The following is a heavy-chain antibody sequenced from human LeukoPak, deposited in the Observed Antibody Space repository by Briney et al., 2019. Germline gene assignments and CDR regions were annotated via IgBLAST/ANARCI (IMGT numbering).Heavy chain of an antibody. Sequence: GGSLRLSCAASGFTVSSNTMSWVRQAPRKGLELVSVLYSDGRTYYADSVKGRLTISRDNSKNTLFLQMNSLRAEDTAVYYCLLATINSRLFHYWGQGTLVTVSS. D-gene: IGHD5-24*01. CDR1: GFTVSSNT. CDR3: LLATINSRLFHY. V-gene: IGHV3-53*01. J-gene: IGHJ4*02. CDR2: LYSDGRT.